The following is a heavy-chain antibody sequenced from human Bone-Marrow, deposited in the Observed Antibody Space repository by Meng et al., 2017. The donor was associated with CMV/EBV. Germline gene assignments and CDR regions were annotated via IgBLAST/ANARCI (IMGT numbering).Heavy chain of an antibody. CDR3: ARAEYSSESSVY. CDR1: GYTFTSYG. D-gene: IGHD6-19*01. CDR2: ISAYNGNT. J-gene: IGHJ4*02. Sequence: QVSLVHSEAEVKQPVASVECSCKASGYTFTSYGISWVRQSPGQGLECMGWISAYNGNTNYAQKLQGRVTMTTDTSTSTAYMELRSLRSDDTAVYYCARAEYSSESSVYWGQGTLVTVSS. V-gene: IGHV1-18*01.